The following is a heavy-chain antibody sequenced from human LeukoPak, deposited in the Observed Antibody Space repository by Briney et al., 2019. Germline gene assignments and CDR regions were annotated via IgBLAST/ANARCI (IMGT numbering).Heavy chain of an antibody. CDR1: GGSISSYY. V-gene: IGHV4-59*01. D-gene: IGHD7-27*01. Sequence: SETLSLTCTVSGGSISSYYWSWIRQPPGKGLEWIGYIYYSGSTNYNPSLKSRVTISVDTSKNQFSLKLSSVTAADTAVYYCARDRVMTGDGMDVWGQGTTVTVSS. CDR2: IYYSGST. CDR3: ARDRVMTGDGMDV. J-gene: IGHJ6*02.